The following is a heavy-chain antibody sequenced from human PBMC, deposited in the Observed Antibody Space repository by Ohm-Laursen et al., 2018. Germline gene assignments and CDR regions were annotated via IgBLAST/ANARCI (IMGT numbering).Heavy chain of an antibody. Sequence: GSLRLSCAASGFTFSSYWMHWVRRAPGKGLVWVSRITGDGTGANYADSVKGRFTISRDNANNSVYLQMNSLRAEDTAVYYCARDPPEDSSWYADYWGQGTLVTVSP. D-gene: IGHD6-13*01. CDR1: GFTFSSYW. V-gene: IGHV3-74*01. J-gene: IGHJ4*02. CDR2: ITGDGTGA. CDR3: ARDPPEDSSWYADY.